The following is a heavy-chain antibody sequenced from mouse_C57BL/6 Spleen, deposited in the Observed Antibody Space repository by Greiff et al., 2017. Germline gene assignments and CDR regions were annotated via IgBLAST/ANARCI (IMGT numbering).Heavy chain of an antibody. CDR1: GYTFTSYG. V-gene: IGHV1-81*01. D-gene: IGHD2-4*01. Sequence: VKLMESGAELARPGASVKLSCKASGYTFTSYGISWVKQRTGQGLEWIGEIYPRSGNTYYNEKFKGKATLTADKSSSTAYMELRSLTSEDSAVYFCARKGSTMITTAYFDYWGQGTTLTVSS. CDR3: ARKGSTMITTAYFDY. J-gene: IGHJ2*01. CDR2: IYPRSGNT.